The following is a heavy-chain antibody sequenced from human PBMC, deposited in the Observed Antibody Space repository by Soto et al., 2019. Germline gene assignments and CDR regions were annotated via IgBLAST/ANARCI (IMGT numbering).Heavy chain of an antibody. V-gene: IGHV3-7*01. CDR2: IKQDGSEK. J-gene: IGHJ4*02. CDR1: GFTFSSYW. Sequence: GGSLRLSCAASGFTFSSYWMSWVRQAPGKGLEWVANIKQDGSEKYYVDSVKGRFTISRDNAKNSLYLQMNSLRAEDTAVYYCARVPPTDILTGFGGYFDYWGQGTLVTVSS. D-gene: IGHD3-9*01. CDR3: ARVPPTDILTGFGGYFDY.